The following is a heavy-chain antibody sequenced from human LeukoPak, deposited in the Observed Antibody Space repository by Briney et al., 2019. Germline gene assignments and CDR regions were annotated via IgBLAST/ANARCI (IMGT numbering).Heavy chain of an antibody. V-gene: IGHV3-23*01. J-gene: IGHJ4*02. D-gene: IGHD3-22*01. CDR3: AKRDYYDSSGYAPLFDH. CDR2: ITGNGGKT. Sequence: PSETLSLTCTVSGGSISSGDYYWSWIRQPPGKGLEWVSAITGNGGKTFYADSVKGRLTISRDNSKNTLYLQMNSLRGEDTAVYFCAKRDYYDSSGYAPLFDHWGQGTLATVSP. CDR1: GGSISSGDYY.